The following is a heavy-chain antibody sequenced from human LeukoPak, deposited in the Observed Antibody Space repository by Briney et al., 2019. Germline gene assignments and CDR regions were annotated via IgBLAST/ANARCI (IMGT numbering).Heavy chain of an antibody. Sequence: ASVKVSCKASGYIFTTYGISWVRQAPGQGLEWMGWISTSIDDTNYAQKFEGRVAMTTDTSTSTVYMELRSLRSDDTAVYYCARDWDGRTDSFDPWGQGTLVTVSS. J-gene: IGHJ5*02. D-gene: IGHD1-26*01. CDR3: ARDWDGRTDSFDP. V-gene: IGHV1-18*01. CDR2: ISTSIDDT. CDR1: GYIFTTYG.